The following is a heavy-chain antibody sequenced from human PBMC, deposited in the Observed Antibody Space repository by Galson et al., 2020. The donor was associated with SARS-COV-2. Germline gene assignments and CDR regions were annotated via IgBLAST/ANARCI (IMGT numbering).Heavy chain of an antibody. D-gene: IGHD1-26*01. Sequence: GGSLRLSCAVSGFTFNNYGIHWVRQAPGKGLEWVALISYEGSIKHYADSVQGRFIIARDSSKNTVSLQMNSLRVEDTAVCYCAKEKEVLHLHYYAMDVWGRGTTVTVSS. CDR2: ISYEGSIK. CDR1: GFTFNNYG. V-gene: IGHV3-30*18. J-gene: IGHJ6*02. CDR3: AKEKEVLHLHYYAMDV.